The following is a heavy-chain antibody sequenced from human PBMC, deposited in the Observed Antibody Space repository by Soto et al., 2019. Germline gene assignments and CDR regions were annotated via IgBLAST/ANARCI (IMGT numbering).Heavy chain of an antibody. CDR3: ARDRVLESMDV. CDR2: IYYSGST. J-gene: IGHJ6*03. CDR1: GGSISSYY. D-gene: IGHD1-1*01. Sequence: PSETLSLTCTVSGGSISSYYWSWIRQPPGKGLEWIGYIYYSGSTNYNPSLKSRVTISVDTSKNQFSLKLSSVTAADTAVYYCARDRVLESMDVWGKGTTVTVSS. V-gene: IGHV4-59*01.